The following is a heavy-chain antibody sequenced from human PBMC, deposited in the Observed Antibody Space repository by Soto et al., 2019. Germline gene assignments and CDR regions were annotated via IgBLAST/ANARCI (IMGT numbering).Heavy chain of an antibody. Sequence: ASETLSLTCTLSGGSITSYYWSWVRQSPGKGPKWLGDIYYTGRTYYNPSIKSRVTISVDTSKKQFSLKLGSVTAADTAVYFFLSVPYGYFFDSSLEYYFDSWGQGILVTVSS. CDR3: LSVPYGYFFDSSLEYYFDS. V-gene: IGHV4-59*01. CDR2: IYYTGRT. CDR1: GGSITSYY. J-gene: IGHJ4*02. D-gene: IGHD3-22*01.